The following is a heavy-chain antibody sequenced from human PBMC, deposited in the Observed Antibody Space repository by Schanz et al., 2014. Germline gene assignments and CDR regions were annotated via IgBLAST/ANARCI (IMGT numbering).Heavy chain of an antibody. D-gene: IGHD2-2*02. CDR2: IKEDGSKK. Sequence: DVQLVESGGGLVQPGGSLRLSCAASGFTFTGHWMSWVRQAPGKGLEWVANIKEDGSKKYYVGSVKGRFTISRDNAKDSLYLQITSLRAEDTAVYYCATQYCSGTTCYTDSWDHWGQGTLVTVSS. V-gene: IGHV3-7*01. CDR3: ATQYCSGTTCYTDSWDH. CDR1: GFTFTGHW. J-gene: IGHJ4*01.